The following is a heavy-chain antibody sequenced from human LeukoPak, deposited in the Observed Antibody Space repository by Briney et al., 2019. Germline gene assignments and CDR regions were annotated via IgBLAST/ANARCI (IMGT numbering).Heavy chain of an antibody. CDR2: IKSRTDGATT. J-gene: IGHJ4*02. Sequence: GGSLRLSCAASGFTFSNAWMSWVRQAPGKGLEWVGRIKSRTDGATTDYAAPVKGRFTISRDDSKHTLYLQMNSLKTEDTAVYYCTTFNSGSYYWYFDYWGQGTLVTVSS. CDR1: GFTFSNAW. D-gene: IGHD1-26*01. V-gene: IGHV3-15*01. CDR3: TTFNSGSYYWYFDY.